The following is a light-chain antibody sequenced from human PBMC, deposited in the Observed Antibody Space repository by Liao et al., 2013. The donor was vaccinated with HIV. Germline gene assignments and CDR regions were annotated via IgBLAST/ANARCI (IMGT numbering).Light chain of an antibody. CDR1: NIGRKS. V-gene: IGLV3-21*04. CDR2: YDS. J-gene: IGLJ3*02. CDR3: QVWDSSSDHPNWV. Sequence: SYVLTQPPSVSVAPGKTARITCGGNNIGRKSVHWYQQKPGQAPVLVIYYDSDRPSGIPERFSGSNSGNTATLTISRVEAGDEADYYCQVWDSSSDHPNWVFGGGTKLTVL.